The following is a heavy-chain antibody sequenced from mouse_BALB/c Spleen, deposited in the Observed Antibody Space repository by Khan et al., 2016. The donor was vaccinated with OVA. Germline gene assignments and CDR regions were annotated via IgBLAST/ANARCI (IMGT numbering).Heavy chain of an antibody. V-gene: IGHV3-2*02. D-gene: IGHD1-2*01. Sequence: EVQLQESGPGLVKPSQSLSLTCTVTGYSITSGYAWNWIRQFPGNKLEWMGYISYSGSTSYNPSLKSRISITRDTSTNQFFLQLNSLTTEDTATYYCARKNYYGDAMDYWGQGTSVTVSS. J-gene: IGHJ4*01. CDR2: ISYSGST. CDR1: GYSITSGYA. CDR3: ARKNYYGDAMDY.